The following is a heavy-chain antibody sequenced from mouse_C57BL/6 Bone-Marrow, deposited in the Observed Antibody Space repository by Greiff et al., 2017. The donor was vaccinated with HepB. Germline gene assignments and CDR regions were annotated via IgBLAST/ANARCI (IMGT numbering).Heavy chain of an antibody. Sequence: VQLQESGPGLVQPSQSLSITCTVSGFSLTSYGVHWVRQSPGKGLEWLGVIWSGGSTDYNAAFISRLSISKDNSKSQVFFKMNSLQADDTAIYYCARIFSPNYYGSSYGFAYWGQGTLVTVSA. CDR1: GFSLTSYG. CDR3: ARIFSPNYYGSSYGFAY. V-gene: IGHV2-2*01. J-gene: IGHJ3*01. CDR2: IWSGGST. D-gene: IGHD1-1*01.